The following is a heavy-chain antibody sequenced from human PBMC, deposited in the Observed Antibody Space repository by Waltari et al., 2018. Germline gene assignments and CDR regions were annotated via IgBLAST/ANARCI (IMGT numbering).Heavy chain of an antibody. D-gene: IGHD2-15*01. CDR3: ARDAGYDLLAFDI. CDR1: GFTFSSYE. CDR2: MSSSGSTI. V-gene: IGHV3-48*03. Sequence: EVQLVESGGGWVQPGGSLRLSCAASGFTFSSYEMNWVSQAPGKGLEWVSYMSSSGSTIYYAGSVKGRFTISRANAKNSLYLQMNSLRAEDTAVYYCARDAGYDLLAFDIWGQGTMVTVSS. J-gene: IGHJ3*02.